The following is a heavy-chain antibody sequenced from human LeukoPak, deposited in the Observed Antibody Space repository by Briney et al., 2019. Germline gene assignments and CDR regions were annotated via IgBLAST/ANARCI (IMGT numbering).Heavy chain of an antibody. D-gene: IGHD2-8*02. J-gene: IGHJ4*02. V-gene: IGHV1-24*01. CDR3: ATSPLAGDYDY. Sequence: ASVKVSCKVSGYTLTELSMHWVRQAPGKGLEWMGGFDPEDGETIYAQKFQGRVTITEDTSTDTAYMELSSLRSEDTAVYYCATSPLAGDYDYWGQGTLVTVSS. CDR2: FDPEDGET. CDR1: GYTLTELS.